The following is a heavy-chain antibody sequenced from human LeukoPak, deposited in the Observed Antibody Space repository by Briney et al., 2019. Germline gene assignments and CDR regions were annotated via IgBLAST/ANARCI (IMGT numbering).Heavy chain of an antibody. CDR2: LSYDGNNK. D-gene: IGHD3-22*01. CDR1: GFTFSSYT. V-gene: IGHV3-30-3*01. CDR3: AKDTLYYYDSSGYPTFQH. Sequence: PGGSLRLSCAASGFTFSSYTMHWVRQAPGEGLEWVAVLSYDGNNKYYVDSVKGRFTISRDSSKNTLYLQMNSLRAEDTAVYYCAKDTLYYYDSSGYPTFQHWGQGTLVTVSS. J-gene: IGHJ1*01.